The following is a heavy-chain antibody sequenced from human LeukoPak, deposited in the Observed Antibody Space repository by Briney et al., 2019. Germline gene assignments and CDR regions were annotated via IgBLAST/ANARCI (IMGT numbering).Heavy chain of an antibody. Sequence: GEPLKISCKGSGYTFTSYWIGWLRQMPGKGLEWMGIIYPGDSDTRYSPSFQGQVTISADKSISTAYLQWSSLKASDTAMYYCARWGVAVAGTPVYFDYWGQGTLVTVSS. J-gene: IGHJ4*02. CDR2: IYPGDSDT. D-gene: IGHD6-19*01. CDR3: ARWGVAVAGTPVYFDY. CDR1: GYTFTSYW. V-gene: IGHV5-51*01.